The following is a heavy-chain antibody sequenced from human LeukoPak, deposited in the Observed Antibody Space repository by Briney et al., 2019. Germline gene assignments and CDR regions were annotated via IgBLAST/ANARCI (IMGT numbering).Heavy chain of an antibody. D-gene: IGHD6-13*01. J-gene: IGHJ4*02. CDR3: ARTSMRLATAGLVDY. CDR2: ISTTSSYT. Sequence: GGSLRLSCEASGFTFSDYYMSWIRQAPGKGLEWVSYISTTSSYTNYADSVKGRFTISRDNLKNSLYLQMNSLRAEDTAVYYCARTSMRLATAGLVDYWGQGTLVNVSS. V-gene: IGHV3-11*03. CDR1: GFTFSDYY.